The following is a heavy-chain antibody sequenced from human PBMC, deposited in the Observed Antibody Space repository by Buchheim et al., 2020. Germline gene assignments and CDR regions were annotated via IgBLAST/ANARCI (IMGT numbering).Heavy chain of an antibody. CDR2: IKQDGSEK. V-gene: IGHV3-7*01. D-gene: IGHD3-22*01. CDR3: ARYYDSSGYYQPKRYFDY. J-gene: IGHJ4*02. Sequence: EVQLVESGGGLVQPGGSLRLSCAASGFTFSSYWMSWVRQAPGKGLEWVANIKQDGSEKYYVDSVKGRFTISRDNATNSLYLQMNSLRAEDTAVYYCARYYDSSGYYQPKRYFDYWGQGTL. CDR1: GFTFSSYW.